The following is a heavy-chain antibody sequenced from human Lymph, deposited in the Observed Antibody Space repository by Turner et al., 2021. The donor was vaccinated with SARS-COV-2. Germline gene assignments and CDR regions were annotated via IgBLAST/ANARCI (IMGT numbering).Heavy chain of an antibody. D-gene: IGHD4-17*01. CDR2: MSSSSSYI. CDR1: GFTFSTYS. Sequence: EVQLVESGGGLVKPGGSLRLPCAASGFTFSTYSMNWVRQAPGKGLEWISSMSSSSSYIYYADSVKGRFTISRDDAKNSLYLQMNSLRAEDTAVYYCARDIPTTADYFDYWGQGTLVTVSS. CDR3: ARDIPTTADYFDY. V-gene: IGHV3-21*01. J-gene: IGHJ4*02.